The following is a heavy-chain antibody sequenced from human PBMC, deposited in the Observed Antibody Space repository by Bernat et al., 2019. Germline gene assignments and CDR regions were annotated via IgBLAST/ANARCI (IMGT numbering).Heavy chain of an antibody. CDR3: TREDRSSSWYLL. J-gene: IGHJ4*02. CDR2: IRRKAYGGTT. D-gene: IGHD6-13*01. V-gene: IGHV3-49*04. CDR1: GFTFGDYA. Sequence: EVQLVESGGGLVQPGRSLRLSCTASGFTFGDYAMSWVRQAPVKGLVWVGFIRRKAYGGTTEYAESVKVRFTISRDDSKSIAYLQMNSLKNEDTAVYYCTREDRSSSWYLLWGQGTLVTVYS.